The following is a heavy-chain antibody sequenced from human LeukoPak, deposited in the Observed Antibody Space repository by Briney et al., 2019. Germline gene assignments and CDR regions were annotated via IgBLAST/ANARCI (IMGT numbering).Heavy chain of an antibody. CDR1: GCTFISCA. V-gene: IGHV3-23*01. D-gene: IGHD2-2*01. J-gene: IGHJ4*02. CDR3: AKDYHLQTGNYFDY. CDR2: IGGGGGTT. Sequence: GGSLPLSFASSGCTFISCAMRWLRQAPWKGLHGVSDIGGGGGTTHYAECVRGGFTISRDNSKSKLYMQMNSLRAEDTAVYYCAKDYHLQTGNYFDYWGQGTLVTVSS.